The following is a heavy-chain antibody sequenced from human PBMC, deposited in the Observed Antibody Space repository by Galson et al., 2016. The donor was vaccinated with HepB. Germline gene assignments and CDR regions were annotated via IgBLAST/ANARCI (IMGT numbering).Heavy chain of an antibody. J-gene: IGHJ4*02. V-gene: IGHV1-18*01. CDR2: LSTYNGNT. Sequence: SVKVSCKASGYTSTSYGISWVRQAPGQGLEWMGWLSTYNGNTNYAQKLQGRVTMTTDTSTSTAYMELRSLRSDDTAVYYCARDGKLYDFWSGYYLDYWGQGTLITVSS. D-gene: IGHD3-3*01. CDR3: ARDGKLYDFWSGYYLDY. CDR1: GYTSTSYG.